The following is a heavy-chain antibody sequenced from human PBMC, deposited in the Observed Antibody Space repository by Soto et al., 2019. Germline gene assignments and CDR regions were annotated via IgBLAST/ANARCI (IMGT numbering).Heavy chain of an antibody. V-gene: IGHV4-59*01. CDR3: ARGDYYDSSGYLFDY. J-gene: IGHJ4*02. D-gene: IGHD3-22*01. CDR1: GGSISNYY. CDR2: IYYSGPT. Sequence: PSGTLALTCTVSGGSISNYYWSWIRQSPGKGLQWIGCIYYSGPTNYNPSLQSRVTISVDTSKNQFSLKLSSVIGADTAVYYCARGDYYDSSGYLFDYWGQGTLVTVS.